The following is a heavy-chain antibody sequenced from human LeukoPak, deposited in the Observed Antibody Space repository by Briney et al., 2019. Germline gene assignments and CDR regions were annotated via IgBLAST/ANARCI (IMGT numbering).Heavy chain of an antibody. J-gene: IGHJ4*02. Sequence: PGGSLRPSCAASGFTFSSYEMNWVRQAPGKGLEWVSYISSSGSTIYYADSVKGRFTISRDNAKNSLYLQMNSLRAEDTAVYYCARAWSSRGYSGYDYYFDYWGQGTLVTVSS. CDR1: GFTFSSYE. D-gene: IGHD5-12*01. V-gene: IGHV3-48*03. CDR3: ARAWSSRGYSGYDYYFDY. CDR2: ISSSGSTI.